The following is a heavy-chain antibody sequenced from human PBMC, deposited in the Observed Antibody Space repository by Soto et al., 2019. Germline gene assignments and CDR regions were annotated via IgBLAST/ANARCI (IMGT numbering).Heavy chain of an antibody. CDR2: IYYSGST. D-gene: IGHD4-17*01. J-gene: IGHJ4*02. CDR1: GGSISSSSYY. V-gene: IGHV4-39*01. CDR3: ARHYGDYVVREFDY. Sequence: QLQLQESGPGLVKPSETLSLTCTVSGGSISSSSYYWGWIRQPPGKGLEWIGSIYYSGSTYYNPSLQSRFTISVDTSKNQFSLKLSSVTAADTAVYYCARHYGDYVVREFDYWGQGTLVTVSS.